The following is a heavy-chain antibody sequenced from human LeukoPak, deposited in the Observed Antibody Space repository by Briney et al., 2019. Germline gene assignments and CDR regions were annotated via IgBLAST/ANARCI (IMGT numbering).Heavy chain of an antibody. V-gene: IGHV3-30*04. CDR2: ISYDGSNK. J-gene: IGHJ4*02. D-gene: IGHD6-19*01. CDR3: AKDRGGWSYYFDY. Sequence: PGGSLRLSCAASGFTFSSYAMHWVRQAPGKGLEWVAVISYDGSNKYYADSVKGRFTISRDNSKNTLYLQMNSLGAEDTAVYYCAKDRGGWSYYFDYWGQGTLVTVSS. CDR1: GFTFSSYA.